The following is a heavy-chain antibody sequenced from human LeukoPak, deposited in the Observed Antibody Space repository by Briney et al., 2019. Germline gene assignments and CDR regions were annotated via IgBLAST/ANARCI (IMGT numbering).Heavy chain of an antibody. D-gene: IGHD3-3*01. Sequence: NPSETLSLTCAVSGVSIGSGGYSWSWIRQPPGKGLEWIGYIYYSGSTYYNPSLKSRVTISVDTSKNQFSLKLSSVTAADTAIYYCARGGAGFGAVINWFDSWGQGSLVSVSS. CDR3: ARGGAGFGAVINWFDS. CDR2: IYYSGST. J-gene: IGHJ5*01. CDR1: GVSIGSGGYS. V-gene: IGHV4-30-4*07.